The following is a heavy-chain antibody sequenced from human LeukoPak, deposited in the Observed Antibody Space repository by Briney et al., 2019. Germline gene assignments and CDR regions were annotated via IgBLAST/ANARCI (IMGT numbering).Heavy chain of an antibody. J-gene: IGHJ4*02. D-gene: IGHD3-22*01. CDR2: ISGSGGST. Sequence: PGGSLRLSCAASGFTFSSYAMSWVRQAPGKGLEWVSAISGSGGSTYYADSVKGRFTISRDNSKNTLYLQMNSLRAEDTAVYYCAKGLTYYYDSSGYYRTSYYFDYWGQGTLVTVSS. CDR1: GFTFSSYA. V-gene: IGHV3-23*01. CDR3: AKGLTYYYDSSGYYRTSYYFDY.